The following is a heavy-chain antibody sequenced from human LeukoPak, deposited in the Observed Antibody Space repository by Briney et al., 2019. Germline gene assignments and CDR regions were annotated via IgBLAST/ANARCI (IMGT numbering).Heavy chain of an antibody. D-gene: IGHD4-17*01. J-gene: IGHJ3*02. CDR2: ISAYNGNT. Sequence: ASVKVSCKASGYTFTSYGISWVRQAPGQGLEWMGWISAYNGNTNYAQKLQGRVIMTTDTSTSTAYMELRSLRSDDTAVYYCARDRGLRLGVEAFDIWGQGTMVTVSS. V-gene: IGHV1-18*01. CDR1: GYTFTSYG. CDR3: ARDRGLRLGVEAFDI.